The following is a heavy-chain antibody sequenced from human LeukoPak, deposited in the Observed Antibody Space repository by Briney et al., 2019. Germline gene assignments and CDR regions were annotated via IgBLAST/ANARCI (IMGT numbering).Heavy chain of an antibody. CDR1: GFTFSSYW. CDR2: IKQDGSEK. CDR3: ARTVDTAMVTLRGGDAFDI. J-gene: IGHJ3*02. D-gene: IGHD5-18*01. Sequence: GGSLRLSCAASGFTFSSYWMSWVRQAPGKGLEWVANIKQDGSEKYYVDSVKGRFTISRDNAKNSLYLQMNSLRAEDTAVYYCARTVDTAMVTLRGGDAFDIWGQGTMVTVSS. V-gene: IGHV3-7*01.